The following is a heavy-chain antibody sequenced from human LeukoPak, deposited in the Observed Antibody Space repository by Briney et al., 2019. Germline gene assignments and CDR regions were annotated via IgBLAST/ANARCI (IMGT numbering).Heavy chain of an antibody. CDR1: GGSISSYY. CDR2: FYSGST. D-gene: IGHD2-8*01. CDR3: ARSDCTSGVCYNFDF. Sequence: SETLSLTCTVSGGSISSYYWSWIRQPPGKGLEWIGYFYSGSTSYNVSLKSRVTISVDTSKNQVSLKLSSVTAADTAVYYCARSDCTSGVCYNFDFWGQGTLVSVSS. V-gene: IGHV4-59*08. J-gene: IGHJ4*02.